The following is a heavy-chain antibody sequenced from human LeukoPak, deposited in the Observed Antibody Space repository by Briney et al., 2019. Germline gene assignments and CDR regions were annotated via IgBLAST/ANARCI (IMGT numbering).Heavy chain of an antibody. Sequence: GGSLRLPCAASGFTFSSYSMNWVRQAPGKGLEWVSYISSSRSTIYYADSVKGRFTISRDNAKNSLYLQMNSLRAEDTAVYYCARANTPYYDFWSGYRHDAFDIWGQGTMSPSLQ. V-gene: IGHV3-48*01. J-gene: IGHJ3*02. CDR1: GFTFSSYS. CDR2: ISSSRSTI. CDR3: ARANTPYYDFWSGYRHDAFDI. D-gene: IGHD3-3*01.